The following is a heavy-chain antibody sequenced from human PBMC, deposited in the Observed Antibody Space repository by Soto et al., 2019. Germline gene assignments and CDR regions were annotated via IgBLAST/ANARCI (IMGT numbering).Heavy chain of an antibody. J-gene: IGHJ4*02. Sequence: PSETLSLTCAVSGGSFGAYCWNWIRQSPRKGLESIAKINHGGNTNYNPSLKGRVVISLDTSKNQFSLRLNSVTAADTAVYYCARSSIKPQVFMYPFDSWSQGTLVTVSS. CDR3: ARSSIKPQVFMYPFDS. CDR1: GGSFGAYC. V-gene: IGHV4-34*01. CDR2: INHGGNT. D-gene: IGHD3-3*01.